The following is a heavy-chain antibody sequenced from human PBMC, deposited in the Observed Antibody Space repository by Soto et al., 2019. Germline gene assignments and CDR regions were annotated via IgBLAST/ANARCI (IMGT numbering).Heavy chain of an antibody. D-gene: IGHD3-22*01. Sequence: ASETLSLTCTVSGDSIRNRNYYWGWIRQPPGKGLEWIVSRYDDGSTFYNPSLRSRVTISVDTSKREFSLKLTSVTAADTAVYYCARGIYVGSSGYYLDFWGQGTLVTVSS. V-gene: IGHV4-39*01. J-gene: IGHJ4*02. CDR1: GDSIRNRNYY. CDR2: RYDDGST. CDR3: ARGIYVGSSGYYLDF.